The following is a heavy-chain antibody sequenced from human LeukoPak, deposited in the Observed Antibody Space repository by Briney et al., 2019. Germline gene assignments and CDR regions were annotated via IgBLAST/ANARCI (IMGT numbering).Heavy chain of an antibody. V-gene: IGHV4-61*02. D-gene: IGHD5-12*01. J-gene: IGHJ6*03. CDR3: ARASGYSGYDLGAYYYFYMDV. CDR1: GGSISSANSY. Sequence: SETLSITCTVSGGSISSANSYWNWIRQPAGKGLEWIGRIYTSGSSNYNPSLKSRVTISVDTYKNQFSLRLSSVTAADTAVYYCARASGYSGYDLGAYYYFYMDVWGKGTTVTVSS. CDR2: IYTSGSS.